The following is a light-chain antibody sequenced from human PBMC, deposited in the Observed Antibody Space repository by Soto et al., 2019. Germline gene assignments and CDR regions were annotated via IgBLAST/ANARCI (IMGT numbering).Light chain of an antibody. Sequence: QSVLTQPASVSGSPGQSITISCTGTSSDIGNYDFVSWYQQVPGTAPKAMIYEVSSRPSGVSNRFSGSKSGNTAYLTISGLQPEDEAYYYCSSYTTSTSFILFGGGTKLAVL. J-gene: IGLJ2*01. CDR1: SSDIGNYDF. CDR3: SSYTTSTSFIL. CDR2: EVS. V-gene: IGLV2-14*01.